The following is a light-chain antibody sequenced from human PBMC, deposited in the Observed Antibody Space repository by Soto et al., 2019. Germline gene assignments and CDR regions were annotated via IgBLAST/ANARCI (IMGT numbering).Light chain of an antibody. V-gene: IGKV3-20*01. Sequence: EIVLKQSPGTLSLSPGERATLSCRASQSVSSSYLAWYQQKPGQPPRLLIYAASSRATGIPDRFSGSGSGTDFTLTISRLEPEDFAVYYCQQYGSSPLVTFGQGTRLEIK. J-gene: IGKJ5*01. CDR2: AAS. CDR1: QSVSSSY. CDR3: QQYGSSPLVT.